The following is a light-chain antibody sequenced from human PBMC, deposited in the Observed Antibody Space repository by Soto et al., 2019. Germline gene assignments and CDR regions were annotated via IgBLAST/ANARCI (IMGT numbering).Light chain of an antibody. CDR3: QHRSNWPPTWT. V-gene: IGKV3-11*01. Sequence: EIVLTQSPATLSLSPGERATLSCRASQSVSSYLAWYQHKPGQAPRLLIYDASKRATGIPARFSGSGSGTDSTLTLSSLEPEDFALYYCQHRSNWPPTWTFGQGTKVEVK. CDR2: DAS. J-gene: IGKJ1*01. CDR1: QSVSSY.